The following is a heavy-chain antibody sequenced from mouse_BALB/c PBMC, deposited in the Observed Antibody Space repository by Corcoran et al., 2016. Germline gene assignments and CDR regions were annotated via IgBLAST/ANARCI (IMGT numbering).Heavy chain of an antibody. Sequence: DVQLQESGPGLVKPSQSLSLTCSVTGYSITSGYYWNWIRQFPGNKLEWMGYISYDGSNNYNPSLKNRISITRDTSKNQFFLKLNSVTTEDTATYYCARLDGNYWAIDYWGQGTSVTVSS. D-gene: IGHD2-1*01. J-gene: IGHJ4*01. CDR1: GYSITSGYY. V-gene: IGHV3-6*02. CDR3: ARLDGNYWAIDY. CDR2: ISYDGSN.